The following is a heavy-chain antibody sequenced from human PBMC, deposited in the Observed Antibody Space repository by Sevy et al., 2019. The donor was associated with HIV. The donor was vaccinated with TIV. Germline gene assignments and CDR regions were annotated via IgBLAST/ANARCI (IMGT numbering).Heavy chain of an antibody. CDR1: GYSFSDYW. Sequence: GESLKISCKGSGYSFSDYWVGWVRQMPGKGLEWMGIIYPGDSDTTYSPAFQGQVTISADKSISTAYLQWSSLKASDTAIYYCARGARGTLPSYYYYTMDVWGQWTTVTVSS. CDR3: ARGARGTLPSYYYYTMDV. V-gene: IGHV5-51*01. J-gene: IGHJ6*02. D-gene: IGHD1-1*01. CDR2: IYPGDSDT.